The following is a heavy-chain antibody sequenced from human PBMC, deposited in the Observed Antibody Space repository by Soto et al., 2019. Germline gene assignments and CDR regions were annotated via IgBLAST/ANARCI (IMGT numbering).Heavy chain of an antibody. V-gene: IGHV3-30*18. J-gene: IGHJ6*02. D-gene: IGHD2-21*02. CDR3: AKDGIDCGGDCYDPDHSYGMDV. CDR2: ISYEGSNK. CDR1: GFTFSSYG. Sequence: QVQLVESGGGVVQPGRSLRLSCAASGFTFSSYGMHWVRQAPGKGLEWVAVISYEGSNKYYADSVKGRFTISRDNSKNTLYLQMNSLRAEDTAVYYCAKDGIDCGGDCYDPDHSYGMDVWGQGTTVTVSS.